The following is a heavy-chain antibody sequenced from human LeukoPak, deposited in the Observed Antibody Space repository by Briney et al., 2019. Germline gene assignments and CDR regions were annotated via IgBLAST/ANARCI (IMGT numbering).Heavy chain of an antibody. D-gene: IGHD1-26*01. CDR1: GGSISSSRYY. CDR2: IYYSGST. V-gene: IGHV4-39*01. J-gene: IGHJ4*02. CDR3: ARLGQLRVLKDY. Sequence: SETLSLTCTVSGGSISSSRYYWGWIRQPPGKGLEWIGSIYYSGSTYYNPSLKSRVTISLDTSKNQFSLKLSSVTAADTAVYYCARLGQLRVLKDYWGQGTLVTVSS.